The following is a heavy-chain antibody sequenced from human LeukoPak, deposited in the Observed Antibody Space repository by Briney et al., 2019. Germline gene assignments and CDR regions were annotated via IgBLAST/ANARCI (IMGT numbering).Heavy chain of an antibody. CDR3: TREDYYYASGH. CDR2: ISSSGSTI. D-gene: IGHD3-10*01. Sequence: KSGGSLRLSCAASGFTFSDYYMTWIRQAPGKGLEWVSYISSSGSTIYYADSVKGRFTISRDNAKNSLHLQMNSLRAEDTAVYYCTREDYYYASGHWGQGTLVTVSS. J-gene: IGHJ4*02. CDR1: GFTFSDYY. V-gene: IGHV3-11*01.